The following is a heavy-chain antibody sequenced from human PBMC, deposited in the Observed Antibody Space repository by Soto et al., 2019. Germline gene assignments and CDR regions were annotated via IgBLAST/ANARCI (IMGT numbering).Heavy chain of an antibody. Sequence: PSETLSLTCTVSGGSISPYFWSWIRQPPGKGLEWIGYIFYSGSTNYNPSLTSRVTISVDTSKNQFSLKLSSVTAADTAVYYCARDIMGTSYYYYGMDVWGQGTTVTVSS. V-gene: IGHV4-59*01. CDR1: GGSISPYF. D-gene: IGHD2-8*01. CDR2: IFYSGST. J-gene: IGHJ6*02. CDR3: ARDIMGTSYYYYGMDV.